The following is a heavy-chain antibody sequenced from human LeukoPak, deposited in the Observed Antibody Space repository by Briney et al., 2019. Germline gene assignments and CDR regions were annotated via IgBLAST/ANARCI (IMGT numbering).Heavy chain of an antibody. CDR2: FDPEDGET. Sequence: AASVKVSCKVSGHTLTELSMHWVRQAPGRGLEWMGGFDPEDGETIYAQKFQGRVTMTEDTSTDTAYMELSSLRSEDTAVYYCATGIDILTGYCDYWGQGTLVTVSS. V-gene: IGHV1-24*01. CDR1: GHTLTELS. D-gene: IGHD3-9*01. J-gene: IGHJ4*02. CDR3: ATGIDILTGYCDY.